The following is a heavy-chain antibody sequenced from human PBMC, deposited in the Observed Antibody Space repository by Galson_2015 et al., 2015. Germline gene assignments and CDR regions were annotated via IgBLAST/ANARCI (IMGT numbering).Heavy chain of an antibody. CDR3: AREVMDY. V-gene: IGHV3-33*01. CDR1: GFTFSSYG. CDR2: IWCDGSNK. J-gene: IGHJ4*02. Sequence: SLRLSCAASGFTFSSYGMHWVRQAPGKGLEWVAVIWCDGSNKYYADSVKGRFTISRDNSKNTLYLQMNSLRAEDTAGYYCAREVMDYWGQGTLVTVSS. D-gene: IGHD2-21*01.